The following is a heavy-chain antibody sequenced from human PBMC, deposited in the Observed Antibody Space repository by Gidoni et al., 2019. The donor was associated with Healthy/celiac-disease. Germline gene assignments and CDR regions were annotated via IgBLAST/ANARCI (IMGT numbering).Heavy chain of an antibody. CDR3: ARVYGTDNWFDP. J-gene: IGHJ5*02. D-gene: IGHD3-10*01. Sequence: QVQLVQSGAEVKKPGHSVKVSCKASGGTCRSYAISWVRQAPGQGLEWMGGIIPIFGAANYAQKFQGRVTITADESTSTAYMELSSLRSEDTAVYYCARVYGTDNWFDPWGQGTLVTVSS. CDR2: IIPIFGAA. V-gene: IGHV1-69*01. CDR1: GGTCRSYA.